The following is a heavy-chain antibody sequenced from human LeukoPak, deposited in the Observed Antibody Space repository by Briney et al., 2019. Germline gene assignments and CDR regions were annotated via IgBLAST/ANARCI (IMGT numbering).Heavy chain of an antibody. V-gene: IGHV4-31*03. CDR1: GGSFSSGGYY. CDR2: IYYSGST. CDR3: ARQRDTMVRGGGNWFDP. D-gene: IGHD3-10*01. Sequence: SETLSLTCSVSGGSFSSGGYYWSWICQHPGKGLERFGYIYYSGSTYYNPSLKSRVTISVDTSKSQFSLKLSSVTAADTAVYYCARQRDTMVRGGGNWFDPWGQGTLVTVSS. J-gene: IGHJ5*02.